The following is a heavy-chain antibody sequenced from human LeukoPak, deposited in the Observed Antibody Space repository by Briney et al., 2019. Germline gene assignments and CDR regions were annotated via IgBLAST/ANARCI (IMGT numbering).Heavy chain of an antibody. CDR3: ARGGRIGVADHNYFDY. CDR1: GFTFSLYG. Sequence: GGSLRLSCAASGFTFSLYGMHWVRQAPGKGLEWVAVIWYDGSNKYYADSVKGRFTISRDNSRNTLYLQMNSLRAEDTTIYYCARGGRIGVADHNYFDYWGQGTLVTVSS. V-gene: IGHV3-33*01. J-gene: IGHJ4*02. CDR2: IWYDGSNK. D-gene: IGHD6-19*01.